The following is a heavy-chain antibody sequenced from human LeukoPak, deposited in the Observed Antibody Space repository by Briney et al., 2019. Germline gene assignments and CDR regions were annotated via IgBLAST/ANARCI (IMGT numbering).Heavy chain of an antibody. V-gene: IGHV1-69*05. CDR2: IIPIFGTA. CDR1: GGTFSSYA. CDR3: ARGSGSYYTWDY. J-gene: IGHJ4*02. D-gene: IGHD3-10*01. Sequence: SVKVSCKASGGTFSSYAISWARQAPGQGLEWMGGIIPIFGTANYAQKFQGRVTITTDESTSTAYMELSSLRSEDTAVYYCARGSGSYYTWDYWGQGTLVTVSS.